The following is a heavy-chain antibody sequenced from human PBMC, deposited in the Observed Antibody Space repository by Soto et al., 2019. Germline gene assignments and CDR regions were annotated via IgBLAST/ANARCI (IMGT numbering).Heavy chain of an antibody. CDR1: GYTFTSYG. D-gene: IGHD3-9*01. CDR2: ISAYNGNT. CDR3: ARVPDYDILTCYYKDAFDI. J-gene: IGHJ3*02. Sequence: QVQLVQSGAEVKKPGASVKVSCKASGYTFTSYGISWVRQAPGQGLEWMGWISAYNGNTNYAQKLQGRVTMTTDTSTSTAYMELRSLRSDDTAVYYCARVPDYDILTCYYKDAFDIWGQGTMVTVSS. V-gene: IGHV1-18*01.